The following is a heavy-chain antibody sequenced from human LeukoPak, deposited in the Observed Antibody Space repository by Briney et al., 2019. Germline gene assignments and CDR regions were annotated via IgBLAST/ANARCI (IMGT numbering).Heavy chain of an antibody. CDR1: GVNFGSYD. CDR2: INTDGSNT. J-gene: IGHJ3*02. CDR3: AKRVNGAFDI. Sequence: GGSLRLSCAASGVNFGSYDMNWVRQAPGKGLEYVSTINTDGSNTWYADSVKGRFTISRDNSKNTVFLQMNNLRHEDTATYYCAKRVNGAFDIWGQGTMVSVSS. V-gene: IGHV3-23*01.